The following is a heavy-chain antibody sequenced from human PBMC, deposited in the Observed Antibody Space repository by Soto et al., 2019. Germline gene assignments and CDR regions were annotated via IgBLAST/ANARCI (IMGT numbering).Heavy chain of an antibody. CDR3: ASVAGGVPPLGAFDI. J-gene: IGHJ3*02. V-gene: IGHV5-10-1*01. Sequence: PGESLKISCKGSGYSFTSYWISWVRQMPGKGLEWMGRIDPSDSYTNYSPSFQGHVTISADKSISTAYLQWSSLKASDTAMYYCASVAGGVPPLGAFDIWGQGTMVTVSS. CDR2: IDPSDSYT. D-gene: IGHD3-3*01. CDR1: GYSFTSYW.